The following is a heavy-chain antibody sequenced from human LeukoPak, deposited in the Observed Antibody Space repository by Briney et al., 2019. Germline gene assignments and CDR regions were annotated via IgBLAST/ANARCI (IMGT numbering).Heavy chain of an antibody. CDR2: ISYTGST. D-gene: IGHD6-19*01. V-gene: IGHV4-39*01. CDR3: ARHHESGWYSDFDY. CDR1: GGSISSSGYY. J-gene: IGHJ4*02. Sequence: SETLSLTCTVSGGSISSSGYYWGWIRQPPGKGLEWIGSISYTGSTNYNPSLRSRVSISVDTSKNHFSLKVTSVTAADTSVYYCARHHESGWYSDFDYWGQGTLVTVSS.